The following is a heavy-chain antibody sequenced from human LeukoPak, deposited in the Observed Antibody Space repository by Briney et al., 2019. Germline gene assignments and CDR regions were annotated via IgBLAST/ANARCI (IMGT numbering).Heavy chain of an antibody. D-gene: IGHD3-3*01. V-gene: IGHV3-23*01. CDR1: GFTFSSSA. J-gene: IGHJ4*02. Sequence: PGGSLRLSCVASGFTFSSSAMNWVRQAPGEGLQWVSAIGGSGGDTYYADSVKGRFTISRDNSKNTLYLQMNSLRAEDTAVYYCAKDTQRYDFWSGYYTAYFDYWGQGTLVTVSS. CDR3: AKDTQRYDFWSGYYTAYFDY. CDR2: IGGSGGDT.